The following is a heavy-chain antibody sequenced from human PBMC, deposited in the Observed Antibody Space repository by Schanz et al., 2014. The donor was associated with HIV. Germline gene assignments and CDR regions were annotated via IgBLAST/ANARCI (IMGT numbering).Heavy chain of an antibody. J-gene: IGHJ4*02. CDR2: KSHDGSKK. CDR1: GFTFSSYG. CDR3: AKGWRGYSISSWVDY. D-gene: IGHD6-6*01. V-gene: IGHV3-30*18. Sequence: QVQLVESGGGVVQPGRSLRLSCAASGFTFSSYGMYWVRQAPGKGLEWVAVKSHDGSKKYYADSVRGRITISRDNSKNTLYLQMNSLRADDTAVYYCAKGWRGYSISSWVDYWGQGSLVTVSS.